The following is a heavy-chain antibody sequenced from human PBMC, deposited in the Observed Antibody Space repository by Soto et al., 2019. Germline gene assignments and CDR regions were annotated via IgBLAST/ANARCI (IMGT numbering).Heavy chain of an antibody. CDR3: ARLSGWYLNFDY. CDR1: GGSFSGYY. V-gene: IGHV4-34*01. J-gene: IGHJ4*02. CDR2: LNHSGST. Sequence: SETLSLTCAVYGGSFSGYYWSWIRQPPGKGLEWIGELNHSGSTNYNPSLKSRVTISVDTSKNQFSLKLSSVTAADTAVYYCARLSGWYLNFDYWGQGTLVTVSS. D-gene: IGHD6-13*01.